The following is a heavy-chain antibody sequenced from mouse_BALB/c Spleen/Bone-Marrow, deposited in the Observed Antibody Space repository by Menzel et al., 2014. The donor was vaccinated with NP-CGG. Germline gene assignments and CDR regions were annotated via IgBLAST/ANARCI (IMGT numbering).Heavy chain of an antibody. CDR3: ARRRGITTERDYFDY. Sequence: QVQLKQSGPGLVKPGASVRISCKASGYTFTSYYIHWVRQRPGQGLEWIGWIYPGNVNTKYNEKFKGKATLTADKSSSTAYMQLSSLTSEDSAVYFCARRRGITTERDYFDYWGQGTTLTVSS. D-gene: IGHD2-4*01. CDR2: IYPGNVNT. J-gene: IGHJ2*01. CDR1: GYTFTSYY. V-gene: IGHV1S56*01.